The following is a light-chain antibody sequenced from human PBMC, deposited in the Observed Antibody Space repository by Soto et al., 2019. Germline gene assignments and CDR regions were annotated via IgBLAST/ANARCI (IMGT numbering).Light chain of an antibody. Sequence: QSALTHPASLSGSPGQSITISCTGTSSDVGGYNYVSWYQQHPGKAPKLMIYEVSNRPSGVSNRFSGSKSGNTASLTISGLQAEDEADYYCSSYTSSSTHNYVFGTGTKVTVL. V-gene: IGLV2-14*01. CDR3: SSYTSSSTHNYV. CDR1: SSDVGGYNY. CDR2: EVS. J-gene: IGLJ1*01.